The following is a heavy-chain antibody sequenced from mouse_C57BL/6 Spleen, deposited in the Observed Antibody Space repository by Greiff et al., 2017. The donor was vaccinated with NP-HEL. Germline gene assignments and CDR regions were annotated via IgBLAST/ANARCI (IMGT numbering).Heavy chain of an antibody. J-gene: IGHJ4*01. D-gene: IGHD1-1*01. CDR1: GYTFTDYY. CDR2: IGPGSGST. V-gene: IGHV1-77*01. Sequence: QVHVKQSGAELVKPGASVKISCKASGYTFTDYYINWVKQRPGQGLEWIGKIGPGSGSTYYNEKFKGKATLTADKSSSTAYMQLSSLTSEDSAVYFCARNSRVNYYGGDYAMDYWGQGTSVTVSS. CDR3: ARNSRVNYYGGDYAMDY.